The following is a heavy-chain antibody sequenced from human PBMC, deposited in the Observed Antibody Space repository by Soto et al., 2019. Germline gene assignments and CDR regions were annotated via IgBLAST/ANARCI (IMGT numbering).Heavy chain of an antibody. Sequence: GGSLRLSCAASGFPFSSTDMTWVRQAPGKGLEWVSTIDGSGGTTYYADSVKGRFTISRDNSINTGFLQMNSLRADDTALYFCAKNSGWFNTWGQGALVTVSS. CDR1: GFPFSSTD. CDR3: AKNSGWFNT. J-gene: IGHJ5*02. V-gene: IGHV3-23*01. D-gene: IGHD3-10*01. CDR2: IDGSGGTT.